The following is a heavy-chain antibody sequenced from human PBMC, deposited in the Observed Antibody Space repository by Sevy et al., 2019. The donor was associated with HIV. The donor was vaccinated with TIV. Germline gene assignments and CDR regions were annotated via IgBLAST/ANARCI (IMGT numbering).Heavy chain of an antibody. D-gene: IGHD2-2*01. J-gene: IGHJ3*02. CDR1: GFTFSSYA. V-gene: IGHV3-23*01. Sequence: GGSLRLSCAASGFTFSSYAMSWVRQAPGKGLEWVSAISGSGGSTYYADSVKGRFTISRDNSKNTLYLQMNSLRAEDTAVYYCAKGSVVVPAAHDAFDIWGQGTMVTVSS. CDR3: AKGSVVVPAAHDAFDI. CDR2: ISGSGGST.